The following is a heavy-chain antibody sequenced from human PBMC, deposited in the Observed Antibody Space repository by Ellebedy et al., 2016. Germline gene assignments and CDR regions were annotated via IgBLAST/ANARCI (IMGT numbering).Heavy chain of an antibody. CDR1: GFTFSSYG. CDR3: ARDVVVLWFGEPPTTYGMDV. CDR2: ISYDGSNK. Sequence: GESLKISXAASGFTFSSYGMHWVRQAPGKGLEWVAVISYDGSNKYYADSVKGRFTISRDNSKNTLYLQMNSLRAEDTAVYYCARDVVVLWFGEPPTTYGMDVWGQGTTVTVSS. D-gene: IGHD3-10*01. J-gene: IGHJ6*02. V-gene: IGHV3-30*03.